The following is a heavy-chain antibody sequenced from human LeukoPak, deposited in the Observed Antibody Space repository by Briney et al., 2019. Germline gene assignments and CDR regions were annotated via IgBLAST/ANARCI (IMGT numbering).Heavy chain of an antibody. Sequence: GASVKVSCKASGYTFTGYYMHWERQAPGQGLEWMGWINPNSGGTNYAQKFQGRVTMTRDTSISTAYMELSRLRSDDTAGYYYPRGLHGSGSYSIIYYYYGMDVWGQGTTVTVSS. J-gene: IGHJ6*02. CDR3: PRGLHGSGSYSIIYYYYGMDV. V-gene: IGHV1-2*02. CDR2: INPNSGGT. D-gene: IGHD3-10*01. CDR1: GYTFTGYY.